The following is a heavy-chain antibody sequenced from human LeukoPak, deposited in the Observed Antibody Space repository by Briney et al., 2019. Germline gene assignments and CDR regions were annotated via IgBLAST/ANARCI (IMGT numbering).Heavy chain of an antibody. V-gene: IGHV4-59*01. CDR1: GGSIKNYY. Sequence: PPETLSLTCTVSGGSIKNYYWSWVRQPPGKGLEWIGCIDYSGSTNYNPSLRSRLTISVDTSKNQFSLRLTSVTAADTALYYCARGGFGSSTYYFEVDPWGQGTLVTVSS. CDR3: ARGGFGSSTYYFEVDP. D-gene: IGHD3-10*01. J-gene: IGHJ5*02. CDR2: IDYSGST.